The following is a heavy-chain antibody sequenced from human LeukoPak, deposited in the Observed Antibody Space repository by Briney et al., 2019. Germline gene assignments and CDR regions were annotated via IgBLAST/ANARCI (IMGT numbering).Heavy chain of an antibody. D-gene: IGHD3-22*01. CDR1: GFTFSGSA. J-gene: IGHJ4*02. V-gene: IGHV3-73*01. CDR3: TSSRSTYYYDSSLPD. CDR2: IRSKANSYAT. Sequence: GGSLRLSCAASGFTFSGSAMHWVRQASGKGLEWVGRIRSKANSYATAYAASVKGRFTISRDDSKNTAYLQMNSLKTEDTAVYYCTSSRSTYYYDSSLPDWGQGTLVTVSS.